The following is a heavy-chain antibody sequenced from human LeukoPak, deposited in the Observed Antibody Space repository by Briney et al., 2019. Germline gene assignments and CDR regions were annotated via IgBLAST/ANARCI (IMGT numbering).Heavy chain of an antibody. Sequence: GGSLRLSCAASGFTFSSYSMNWVRPTTGKGVEWVSHISMRSTYIYYADSVKGRFTISRDNAKNSLYLQINSLRAEDTAVYYCARVEYNWNLYYYYYMDVWGKGTTVTVSS. CDR1: GFTFSSYS. D-gene: IGHD1-20*01. J-gene: IGHJ6*03. V-gene: IGHV3-21*01. CDR2: ISMRSTYI. CDR3: ARVEYNWNLYYYYYMDV.